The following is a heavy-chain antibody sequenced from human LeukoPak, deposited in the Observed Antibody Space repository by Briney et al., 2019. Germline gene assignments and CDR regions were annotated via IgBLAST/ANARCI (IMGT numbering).Heavy chain of an antibody. CDR3: ANQGYSYGYGRIDY. D-gene: IGHD5-18*01. CDR2: ISGSGGST. V-gene: IGHV3-23*01. Sequence: GILRLTCADSGFTFSSYAMSYVRLAQGKGLEWVSAISGSGGSTYYADSVKGRFTISRDNSKNTLYLQMNSLRAEDTAVYYCANQGYSYGYGRIDYWGQGTLVTVSS. CDR1: GFTFSSYA. J-gene: IGHJ4*02.